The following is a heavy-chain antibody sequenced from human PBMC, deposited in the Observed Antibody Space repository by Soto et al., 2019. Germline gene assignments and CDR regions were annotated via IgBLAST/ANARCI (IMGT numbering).Heavy chain of an antibody. CDR3: AKGHDYGDYPWDY. Sequence: QLQLQESGPGLVKPSETLSLTCTVSGGSISSSSYYWGWIRQPPGKGLEWIGSIYYSGSTYYNPSLKSRVTISVDTSKNQFSLKLSSVTAADTAVYYCAKGHDYGDYPWDYWGQGTLVTVSS. CDR1: GGSISSSSYY. J-gene: IGHJ4*02. D-gene: IGHD4-17*01. V-gene: IGHV4-39*01. CDR2: IYYSGST.